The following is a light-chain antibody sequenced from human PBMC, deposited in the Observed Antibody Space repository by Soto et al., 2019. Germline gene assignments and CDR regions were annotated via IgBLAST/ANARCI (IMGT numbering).Light chain of an antibody. Sequence: QSALTQPASVSGSPGQSITISCTGTSSDVGGYIYVSWHQQHPGTAPKLMIYDVSNRPSGVSNRFSGSKSGNTASLTISGLLAEDEADYYCSSFTSSNTLVFGGGTKLTVL. V-gene: IGLV2-14*01. CDR3: SSFTSSNTLV. CDR1: SSDVGGYIY. J-gene: IGLJ2*01. CDR2: DVS.